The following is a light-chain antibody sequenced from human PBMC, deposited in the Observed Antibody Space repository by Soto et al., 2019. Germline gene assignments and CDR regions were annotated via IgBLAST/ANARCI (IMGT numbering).Light chain of an antibody. CDR3: QQYGSSPWT. V-gene: IGKV3-20*01. CDR1: QSVSSSY. J-gene: IGKJ1*01. Sequence: EIVLTQSPGTLSLSPGERATLSCRASQSVSSSYLAWYQQKPGQAPRLLIYGASSRATGIPDRFSGSGSGTDFTLTISRLEPEDFAEYYCQQYGSSPWTFGQGTNVDVK. CDR2: GAS.